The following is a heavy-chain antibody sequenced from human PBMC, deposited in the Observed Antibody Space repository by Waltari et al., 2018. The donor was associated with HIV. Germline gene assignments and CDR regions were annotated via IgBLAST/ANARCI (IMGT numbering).Heavy chain of an antibody. CDR1: GGSFSGYY. CDR3: ARAGVFYYGSGRTPFDY. D-gene: IGHD3-10*01. CDR2: INHSGST. Sequence: QVQLQQWGAGLLKPSETLSLTCAVYGGSFSGYYWSWIRQPPGKGLEWIGEINHSGSTNYNPSLKSRVTISVDTSKNQFSLKLSSVTAADTAVYYCARAGVFYYGSGRTPFDYWGQGTLVTVSS. J-gene: IGHJ4*02. V-gene: IGHV4-34*01.